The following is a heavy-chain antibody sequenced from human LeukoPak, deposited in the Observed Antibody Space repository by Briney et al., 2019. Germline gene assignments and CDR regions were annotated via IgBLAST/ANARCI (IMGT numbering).Heavy chain of an antibody. Sequence: SETLSLTCTVSGGSISSYFWSWVRQPPGKGLEWIGYIYYSGSTNYNPSLKSRVTIPVDTSKNQFSLKLASVTTADTAVYYCARYRWLGYWGQGTLVTVSS. V-gene: IGHV4-59*01. J-gene: IGHJ4*02. CDR2: IYYSGST. CDR3: ARYRWLGY. CDR1: GGSISSYF. D-gene: IGHD3-16*02.